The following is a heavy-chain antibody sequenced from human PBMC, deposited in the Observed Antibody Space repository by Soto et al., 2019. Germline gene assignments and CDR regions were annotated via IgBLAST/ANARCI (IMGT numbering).Heavy chain of an antibody. D-gene: IGHD3-22*01. CDR1: GFTFSSYG. Sequence: GGFLRLSCAASGFTFSSYGRHWVRQAPGKGLEWVAVIWYDGSNKYYADSVKGRFTISRDNSKNTLYLQMNSLRVEDTAVYYCVKGEYYYDSSGYYPFDYWGQGTLVTVSS. V-gene: IGHV3-30*02. J-gene: IGHJ4*02. CDR2: IWYDGSNK. CDR3: VKGEYYYDSSGYYPFDY.